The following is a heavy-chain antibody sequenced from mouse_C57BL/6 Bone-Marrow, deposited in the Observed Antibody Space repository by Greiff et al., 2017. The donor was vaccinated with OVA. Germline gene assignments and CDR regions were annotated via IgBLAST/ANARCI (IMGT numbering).Heavy chain of an antibody. V-gene: IGHV14-4*01. J-gene: IGHJ3*01. Sequence: VQLQQSGAELVRPGASVKLSCTASGYNIKDDYMNWVKQRPEQGLEWIGWIDPENGDTEYDSKFKGKATITADTSYTTAYLQLSSLTSEDTAVYSCTTYLFAYWCQGTLVTVSA. CDR3: TTYLFAY. CDR2: IDPENGDT. CDR1: GYNIKDDY.